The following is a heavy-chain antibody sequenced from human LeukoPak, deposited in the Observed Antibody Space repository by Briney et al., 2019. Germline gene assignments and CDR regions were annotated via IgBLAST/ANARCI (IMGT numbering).Heavy chain of an antibody. V-gene: IGHV4-59*01. CDR3: ARVGFGSGWYNWFDP. Sequence: SETLSLTCTVSGGSISSYYWSWIGQPPGKRLEWIGYIYYSGSTNYNPSLKSRVTISVDTSKNQFSLKLSSVTAADTAVYYCARVGFGSGWYNWFDPWGQGTLVTVSS. J-gene: IGHJ5*02. D-gene: IGHD6-19*01. CDR1: GGSISSYY. CDR2: IYYSGST.